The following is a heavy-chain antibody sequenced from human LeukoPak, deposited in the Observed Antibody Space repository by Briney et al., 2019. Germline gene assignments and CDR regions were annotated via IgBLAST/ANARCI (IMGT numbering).Heavy chain of an antibody. V-gene: IGHV4-61*02. CDR3: ARDSPIAVAVFDY. J-gene: IGHJ4*02. CDR2: IYTSGST. CDR1: GGSISSGSYY. Sequence: SETLSLTCTVSGGSISSGSYYWSWIRQPAGTGLEWIGRIYTSGSTNYNPSLKSRVTISVDTSKNQFSLKLSSVTAADTAVYYCARDSPIAVAVFDYWGQGTLVTVSS. D-gene: IGHD6-19*01.